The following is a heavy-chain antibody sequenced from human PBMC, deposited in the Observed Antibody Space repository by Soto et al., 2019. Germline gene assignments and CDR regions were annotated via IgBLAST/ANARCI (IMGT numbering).Heavy chain of an antibody. D-gene: IGHD2-21*02. Sequence: GGSLRLSCAASGFTFSSYGMHWVRQAPGKGLEWVAVISYDGSNKYYADSVKGRFTISRDNSKNTLYLQMNSLRAEDTAVYYCAKESHIVVVTGYFDYWGQGTLVTVSS. J-gene: IGHJ4*02. CDR3: AKESHIVVVTGYFDY. CDR2: ISYDGSNK. V-gene: IGHV3-30*18. CDR1: GFTFSSYG.